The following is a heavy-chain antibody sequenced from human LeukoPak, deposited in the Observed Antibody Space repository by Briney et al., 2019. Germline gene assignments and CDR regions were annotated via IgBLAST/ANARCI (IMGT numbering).Heavy chain of an antibody. V-gene: IGHV3-9*01. CDR1: GFTFDDFV. CDR2: ISWHSNSV. Sequence: GRSLRLSCVASGFTFDDFVMHWVRQAPGKGLEWVSFISWHSNSVGYADSVRGRFTVSRDKAKNSLYLQMNSLTAEDTALYYCARDSRSESYYYYYMDVWGIGTTVTVSS. D-gene: IGHD3-10*01. J-gene: IGHJ6*03. CDR3: ARDSRSESYYYYYMDV.